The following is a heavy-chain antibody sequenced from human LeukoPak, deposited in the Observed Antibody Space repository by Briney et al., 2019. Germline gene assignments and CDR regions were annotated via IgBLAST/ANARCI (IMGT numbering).Heavy chain of an antibody. V-gene: IGHV4-39*07. Sequence: SETLSLTCTVSGGSISTSNYYWAWIRQPPGKGLQWIGSIYYRGNTYYNPSLKSRVTISVDTSKNQFSLKLSSVTAADTAVYYCARGARAGYNLEPFDYWGQGTLVTVSS. CDR3: ARGARAGYNLEPFDY. CDR1: GGSISTSNYY. CDR2: IYYRGNT. J-gene: IGHJ4*02. D-gene: IGHD5-24*01.